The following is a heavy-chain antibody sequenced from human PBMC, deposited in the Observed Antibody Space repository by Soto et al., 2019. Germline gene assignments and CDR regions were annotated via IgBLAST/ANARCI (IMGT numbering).Heavy chain of an antibody. CDR2: IYPGDSDT. J-gene: IGHJ6*03. CDR1: GYSFTSYW. Sequence: PGESLKISCKGSGYSFTSYWIGWVRQMPGKGLEWMGIIYPGDSDTRYSPSFQGQVTISADKSISTAYLQWSSLKASDTAMYYCARQSFLQREPDYYYYMDVRGKGTSVTVSS. V-gene: IGHV5-51*01. CDR3: ARQSFLQREPDYYYYMDV. D-gene: IGHD1-1*01.